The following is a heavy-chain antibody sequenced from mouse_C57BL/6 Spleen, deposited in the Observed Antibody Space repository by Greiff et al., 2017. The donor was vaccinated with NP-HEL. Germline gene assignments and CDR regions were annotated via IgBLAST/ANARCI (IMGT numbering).Heavy chain of an antibody. J-gene: IGHJ2*01. V-gene: IGHV5-17*01. D-gene: IGHD1-1*01. Sequence: DVHLVESGGGLVKPGGSLKLSCAASGFTFSDYGMHWVRQAPEKGLEWVAYISSGSSTIYYADTVKGRFTISRDNAKNTLFLQMTSLRSEDTAMYYCARRYYGSSPYDFDYWGQGTTLTVSS. CDR3: ARRYYGSSPYDFDY. CDR2: ISSGSSTI. CDR1: GFTFSDYG.